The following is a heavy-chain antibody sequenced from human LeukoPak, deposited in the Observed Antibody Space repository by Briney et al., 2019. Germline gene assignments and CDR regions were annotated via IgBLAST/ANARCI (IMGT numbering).Heavy chain of an antibody. CDR3: ARGEYDSSGYCAGY. V-gene: IGHV3-48*03. CDR2: ISSSGSTI. CDR1: GFTFSSYE. D-gene: IGHD3-22*01. J-gene: IGHJ4*02. Sequence: GGSLRLSCAASGFTFSSYEMNWVRQAPGKGLEWVSYISSSGSTIYYADSVKGRFTISRDNAKNSLYLQMNSLRAEDTAVYYCARGEYDSSGYCAGYWGQGTLVTVSS.